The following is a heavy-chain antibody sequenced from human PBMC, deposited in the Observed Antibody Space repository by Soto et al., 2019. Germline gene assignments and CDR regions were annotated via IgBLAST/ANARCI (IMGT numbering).Heavy chain of an antibody. CDR2: INAGNGNT. CDR1: GYAFTRFN. Sequence: ASVKVSCKASGYAFTRFNIHWVRQAPGQRLEWMGWINAGNGNTKYSQKYQGRVNFTRDTSANTAYMELSSLIFEDTAVYYCARPKDYDVCLDLWGQGTLVTSPQ. J-gene: IGHJ4*02. V-gene: IGHV1-3*01. CDR3: ARPKDYDVCLDL. D-gene: IGHD3-22*01.